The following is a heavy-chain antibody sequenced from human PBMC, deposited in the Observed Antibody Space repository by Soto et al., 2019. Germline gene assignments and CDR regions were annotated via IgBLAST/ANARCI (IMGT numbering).Heavy chain of an antibody. D-gene: IGHD6-13*01. J-gene: IGHJ5*02. CDR1: GGSFSGYY. CDR2: INHSGST. CDR3: ARDLGSSSWYWGWFDP. Sequence: PSETLSLTCAVYGGSFSGYYWSWIRQPPGKGLEWIGEINHSGSTNYNPSLKSRVTISVDTSKNQFSLKLSSVTAADTSVYYCARDLGSSSWYWGWFDPWGLGTLVTVSS. V-gene: IGHV4-34*01.